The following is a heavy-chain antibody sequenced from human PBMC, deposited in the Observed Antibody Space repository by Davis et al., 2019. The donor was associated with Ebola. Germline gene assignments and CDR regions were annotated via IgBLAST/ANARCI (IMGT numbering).Heavy chain of an antibody. J-gene: IGHJ6*02. CDR1: GFTFSSYW. D-gene: IGHD2-15*01. CDR2: INSDGSST. V-gene: IGHV3-74*01. Sequence: HTGGSLRLSCAASGFTFSSYWMHWVRQAPGKGLVWVSRINSDGSSTSYADSVKGRFTISRDNAKKSMYLQMNSLRAEDTAVYYCARQDLDCTSGSCFGPYYYGMDVWGQGTTVTVSS. CDR3: ARQDLDCTSGSCFGPYYYGMDV.